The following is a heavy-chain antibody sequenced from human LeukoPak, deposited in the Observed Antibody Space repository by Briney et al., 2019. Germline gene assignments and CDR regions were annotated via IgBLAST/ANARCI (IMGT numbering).Heavy chain of an antibody. V-gene: IGHV4-39*07. CDR2: IYYSGST. Sequence: PSETLSLTCTVSGGSISSSSYYWGWIRQPPGKGLEWIGSIYYSGSTYYNPSLKSRVTISVDTSKNQFSLKLSSVTAADTAVYYCARDRSDYYDSSGYYYENWFDPWGQGTLVTVSS. CDR3: ARDRSDYYDSSGYYYENWFDP. D-gene: IGHD3-22*01. CDR1: GGSISSSSYY. J-gene: IGHJ5*02.